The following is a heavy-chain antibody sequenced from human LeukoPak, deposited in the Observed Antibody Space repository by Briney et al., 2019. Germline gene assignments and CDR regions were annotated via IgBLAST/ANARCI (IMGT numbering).Heavy chain of an antibody. Sequence: PSETLSLTCTVSGYSISRGYYWGWIRQPPGKGLEWIGNIYHSGSTYYNPSLKSRVTISVDTSKNQFSLKLSSVTAADTAVYYCTRPYYYDSSGDPDYWGQGTLVTVSS. V-gene: IGHV4-38-2*02. CDR2: IYHSGST. CDR1: GYSISRGYY. D-gene: IGHD3-22*01. J-gene: IGHJ4*02. CDR3: TRPYYYDSSGDPDY.